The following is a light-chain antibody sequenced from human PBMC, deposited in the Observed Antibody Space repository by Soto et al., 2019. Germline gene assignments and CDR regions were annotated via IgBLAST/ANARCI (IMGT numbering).Light chain of an antibody. Sequence: SYELTQTPSVSVSPGQTARITCSGDALPKQNAYWYQQKPGQAPVLVIYKDIGRPSVIPERFSGSSSGTTVTLTISRVQAEDEADYYCQSADNSGIYYVFGTGTKLTVL. J-gene: IGLJ1*01. CDR1: ALPKQN. CDR3: QSADNSGIYYV. CDR2: KDI. V-gene: IGLV3-25*03.